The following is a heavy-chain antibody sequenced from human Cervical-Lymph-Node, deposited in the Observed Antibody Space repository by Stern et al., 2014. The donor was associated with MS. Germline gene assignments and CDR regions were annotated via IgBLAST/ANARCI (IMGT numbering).Heavy chain of an antibody. CDR1: GGSFSGYY. CDR2: IYHSGSA. V-gene: IGHV4-34*01. CDR3: ARGNWFDP. Sequence: QVQLQQWGAGLLKPSETLSLTCAVYGGSFSGYYWSWIRQPPGKGLEWIGEIYHSGSATYNPSIKSRVTIPVDTSKNQFSLNLSSVTAADTAVYYCARGNWFDPWGQGTLVTVSS. J-gene: IGHJ5*02.